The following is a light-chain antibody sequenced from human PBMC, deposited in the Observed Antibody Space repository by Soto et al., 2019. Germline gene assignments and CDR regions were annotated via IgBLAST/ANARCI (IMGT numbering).Light chain of an antibody. Sequence: QSALTQPPSVSGSPGQSVTISCTGTSSDVGSYNRVSWYQQPPGTAPKFMIYEVSNRPSGVPDRFSGSKSGNTASLTISGLQDEDEADYYCSSYTSSSPVVFGGGTQLTVL. V-gene: IGLV2-18*02. CDR2: EVS. CDR1: SSDVGSYNR. J-gene: IGLJ2*01. CDR3: SSYTSSSPVV.